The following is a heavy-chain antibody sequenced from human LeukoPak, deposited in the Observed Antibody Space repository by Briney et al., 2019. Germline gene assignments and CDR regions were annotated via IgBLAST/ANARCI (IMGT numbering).Heavy chain of an antibody. D-gene: IGHD3-10*01. CDR2: IKQDGSEK. V-gene: IGHV3-7*01. CDR1: GFTFSSYW. CDR3: ARSLTMVRAYDY. Sequence: TGGSLRLSCAASGFTFSSYWMSWVRQAPGKGLEWVANIKQDGSEKYYVDSVKGRFTISRDNSKNTVYLQMNSLRTEDTAVYYCARSLTMVRAYDYWGQGTLVTVSS. J-gene: IGHJ4*02.